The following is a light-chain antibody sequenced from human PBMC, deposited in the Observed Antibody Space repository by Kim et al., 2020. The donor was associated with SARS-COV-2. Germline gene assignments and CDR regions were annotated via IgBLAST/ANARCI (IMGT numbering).Light chain of an antibody. Sequence: VSVSPGQTARITCSGDKLGDRYVWWYQQKPGQSPVLLMYQDTKRPSGIPERFSGSNSGNTATLTISGTQGMDEADYYCQAWDSGAVFGGGTKLTVL. V-gene: IGLV3-1*01. CDR1: KLGDRY. CDR2: QDT. J-gene: IGLJ2*01. CDR3: QAWDSGAV.